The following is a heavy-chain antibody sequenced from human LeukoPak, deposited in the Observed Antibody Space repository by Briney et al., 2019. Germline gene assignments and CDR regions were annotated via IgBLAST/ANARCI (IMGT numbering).Heavy chain of an antibody. V-gene: IGHV4-31*03. J-gene: IGHJ4*02. CDR1: GGSISSGGYY. CDR2: IYYSGST. Sequence: SETLSPTCTVSGGSISSGGYYWSWIRQHPGKGLEWIGYIYYSGSTYYNPSLKSRVTISVDTSKNQFSLKLSSVTAADTAVYYCARRDIVATITDYWGQGSLVTVSS. CDR3: ARRDIVATITDY. D-gene: IGHD5-12*01.